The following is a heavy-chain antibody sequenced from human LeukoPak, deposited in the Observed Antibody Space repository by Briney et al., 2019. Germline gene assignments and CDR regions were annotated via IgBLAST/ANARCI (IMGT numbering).Heavy chain of an antibody. CDR2: ISSTSSYI. V-gene: IGHV3-21*01. CDR3: ARSSGWYHRGPDYYYYYMDV. Sequence: GGSLRVSCAASGFSFSKYWMHWVRQAPGKGLEWVSSISSTSSYIYYADSVKSRFTISRDNAKNSLYLQMNSLRAEDTAVYYCARSSGWYHRGPDYYYYYMDVWGKGTTVTVS. J-gene: IGHJ6*03. D-gene: IGHD6-19*01. CDR1: GFSFSKYW.